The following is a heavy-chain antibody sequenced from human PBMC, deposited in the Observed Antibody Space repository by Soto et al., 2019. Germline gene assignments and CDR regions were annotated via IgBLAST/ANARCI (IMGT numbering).Heavy chain of an antibody. V-gene: IGHV3-48*02. CDR1: GFTFGGYS. Sequence: GGSLRLSCAASGFTFGGYSMNWVRQAPGKGLEWISYISSLSSPRYYAESVEGRFIISRNNAKNSFFLQMNSLIDEYTAFYFCVREDILGARSFDYWGQGTRVTVAS. CDR2: ISSLSSPR. J-gene: IGHJ4*02. D-gene: IGHD1-26*01. CDR3: VREDILGARSFDY.